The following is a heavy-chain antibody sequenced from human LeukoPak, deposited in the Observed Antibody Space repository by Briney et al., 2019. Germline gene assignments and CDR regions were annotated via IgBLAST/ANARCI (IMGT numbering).Heavy chain of an antibody. V-gene: IGHV5-51*01. CDR3: ARHAPITMIDT. CDR1: GYSFTSYW. CDR2: IYPGDSDT. D-gene: IGHD3-22*01. J-gene: IGHJ5*02. Sequence: GASLQISCKGSGYSFTSYWIGWVRPLPGKGLEWMGIIYPGDSDTRYSPSFQGQVTISADKSISTAYLQWSSLKASDTAMYYCARHAPITMIDTWGQGTLVTVSS.